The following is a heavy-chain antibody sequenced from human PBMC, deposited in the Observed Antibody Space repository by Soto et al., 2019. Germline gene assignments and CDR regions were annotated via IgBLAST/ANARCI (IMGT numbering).Heavy chain of an antibody. CDR1: GFTFSTYN. CDR3: ARDYSSSWEFDY. V-gene: IGHV3-21*01. CDR2: ISTSSSYI. Sequence: GGSLRLSCAASGFTFSTYNMNWVRQAPGKGLEWVSFISTSSSYIYYADSVKGRFTISRDNAKNSLYLQMNSLRAEDTAVYYCARDYSSSWEFDYWGQGTLVTVSS. D-gene: IGHD6-13*01. J-gene: IGHJ4*02.